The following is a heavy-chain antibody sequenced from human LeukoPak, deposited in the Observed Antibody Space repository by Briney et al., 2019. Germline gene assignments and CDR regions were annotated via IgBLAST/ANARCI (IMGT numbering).Heavy chain of an antibody. CDR3: ARDREQWRANLYAMDV. CDR1: GYTFTGYG. Sequence: GASVKVSCKASGYTFTGYGTSWVRQAPGQGLEWMGWISAYNGHTNYAQNLQGRVTMTTDTSTTTAYMEVRSLRSDDTAVYYCARDREQWRANLYAMDVWGQGTTVTVSS. J-gene: IGHJ6*02. D-gene: IGHD6-19*01. CDR2: ISAYNGHT. V-gene: IGHV1-18*01.